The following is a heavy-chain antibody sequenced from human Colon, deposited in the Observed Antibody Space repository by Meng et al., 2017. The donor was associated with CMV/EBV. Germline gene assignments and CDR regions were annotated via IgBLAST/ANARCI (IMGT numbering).Heavy chain of an antibody. CDR1: GFIVRSHW. CDR3: VRGPKYHFDSSEYAES. CDR2: VRGGGGDP. D-gene: IGHD3-22*01. Sequence: GESLKISCVDSGFIVRSHWMHWVRQAPGKGLVWVSRVRGGGGDPTYADSVKGRFTISRDNAKNTLFLQMTSLRAEDTAVYYCVRGPKYHFDSSEYAESWGQGTVVTVSS. V-gene: IGHV3-74*01. J-gene: IGHJ5*02.